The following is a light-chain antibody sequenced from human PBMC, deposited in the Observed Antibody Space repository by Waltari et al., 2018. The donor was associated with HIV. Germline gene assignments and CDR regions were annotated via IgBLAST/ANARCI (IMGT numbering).Light chain of an antibody. V-gene: IGLV5-45*01. J-gene: IGLJ2*01. CDR1: SGIHVGAYW. Sequence: QAVLIQPPSLSPSPVASASPTSTLRSGIHVGAYWIYCYQQKPGSPPQLLLRYKSDSDKYQGSGVPSRFSGSKDASVNAGILFISGLQSEDEADYYCMIWHSDTVIIGGGTKLTVL. CDR2: YKSDSDK. CDR3: MIWHSDTVI.